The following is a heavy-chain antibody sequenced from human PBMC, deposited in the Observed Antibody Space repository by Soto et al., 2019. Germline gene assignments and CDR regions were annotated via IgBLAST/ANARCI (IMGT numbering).Heavy chain of an antibody. V-gene: IGHV3-23*01. Sequence: EVQLLDSGGGLVQPGGSLRLSCAASGFTFDTNGMTWVRQVPGKGLEWVSAISAGGGTTYYADPVKGRFTISRDNSKNMLYLQMNSLRAEDTAVYYCAKVHRDFAWLLELDYFDYWGQGTLVTVSS. CDR3: AKVHRDFAWLLELDYFDY. J-gene: IGHJ4*02. D-gene: IGHD3-9*01. CDR1: GFTFDTNG. CDR2: ISAGGGTT.